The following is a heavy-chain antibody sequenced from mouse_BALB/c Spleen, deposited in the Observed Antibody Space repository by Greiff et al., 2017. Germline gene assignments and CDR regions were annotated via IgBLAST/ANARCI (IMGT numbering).Heavy chain of an antibody. J-gene: IGHJ3*01. CDR2: ILPGSGST. CDR1: GYTFSSYW. D-gene: IGHD3-2*01. Sequence: VQLQQSGAELMKPGASVKISCKATGYTFSSYWIEWVKQRPGHGLEWIGEILPGSGSTNYNEKFKGKATFTADTSSNTAYMQLSSLTSEDSAVYYCARDSSVPGGFAYWGQGTLVTVSA. V-gene: IGHV1-9*01. CDR3: ARDSSVPGGFAY.